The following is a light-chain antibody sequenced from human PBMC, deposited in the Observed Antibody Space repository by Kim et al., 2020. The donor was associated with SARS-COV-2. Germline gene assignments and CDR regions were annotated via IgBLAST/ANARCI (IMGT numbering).Light chain of an antibody. CDR1: SSNIGSNY. V-gene: IGLV1-47*01. CDR3: ATWDDSLSGHVV. CDR2: RNN. J-gene: IGLJ2*01. Sequence: QRVTISCSGSSSNIGSNYVYWYQQLPGTAPNLLIYRNNQRPSGVPDRFSGSKSGTSASLAISGLRSEDEAHYYCATWDDSLSGHVVFGGGTKLTVL.